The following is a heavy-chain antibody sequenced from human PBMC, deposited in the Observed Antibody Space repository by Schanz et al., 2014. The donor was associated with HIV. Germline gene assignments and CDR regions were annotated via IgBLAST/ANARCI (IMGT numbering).Heavy chain of an antibody. V-gene: IGHV3-53*01. CDR1: GFTVSSSH. CDR2: IHSGGST. Sequence: EVQPVESGGGLIQPGGSLRLSCAASGFTVSSSHMSWVRQAPGKGLEWVSIIHSGGSTYYADSVKGRFTISRDSSKNTLFLQMNSLRAEDTAVYYCARGLGYWGQGTLVTVSS. J-gene: IGHJ4*02. CDR3: ARGLGY.